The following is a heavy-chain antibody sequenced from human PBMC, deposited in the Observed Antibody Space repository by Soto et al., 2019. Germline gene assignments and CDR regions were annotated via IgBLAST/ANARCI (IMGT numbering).Heavy chain of an antibody. CDR1: GFTFSSYW. D-gene: IGHD6-19*01. CDR2: IKQDGSEK. J-gene: IGHJ5*02. Sequence: GGSLRLSCAASGFTFSSYWMSWFGQAPGKGLEWVANIKQDGSEKYYVDSVKGRFTISRDNAKNSLYLQMNSLRAEDTAVYYCARERNGLARYSSGWQTWGQGTLVTVAS. CDR3: ARERNGLARYSSGWQT. V-gene: IGHV3-7*01.